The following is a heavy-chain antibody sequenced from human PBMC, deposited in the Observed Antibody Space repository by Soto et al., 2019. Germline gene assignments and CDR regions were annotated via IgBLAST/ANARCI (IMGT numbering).Heavy chain of an antibody. V-gene: IGHV4-30-4*01. Sequence: SETLSLTCTVAGGSITCDDYSSWIRQPPGKGLEWIGYIYYSGSTYYNPSLKSRVTISVDTSKNQFSLKLSSVTAADTAVYYCASSYYYGMDVWGQGTTVTV. J-gene: IGHJ6*02. CDR2: IYYSGST. CDR1: GGSITCDDY. CDR3: ASSYYYGMDV.